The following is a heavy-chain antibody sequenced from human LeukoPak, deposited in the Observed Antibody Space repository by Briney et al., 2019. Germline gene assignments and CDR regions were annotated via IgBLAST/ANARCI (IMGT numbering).Heavy chain of an antibody. V-gene: IGHV1-69*02. CDR3: AWDKGDDFWSGYSYSFDY. CDR2: IIPILGIA. J-gene: IGHJ4*02. Sequence: SVKVSCKASGGTFSSYTISWVRQAPGQGLEWMGRIIPILGIANYAQKFQGRVTITADKSTSTAYMELSSLRSEDTAVYYCAWDKGDDFWSGYSYSFDYWGQGTLVTVSS. CDR1: GGTFSSYT. D-gene: IGHD3-3*01.